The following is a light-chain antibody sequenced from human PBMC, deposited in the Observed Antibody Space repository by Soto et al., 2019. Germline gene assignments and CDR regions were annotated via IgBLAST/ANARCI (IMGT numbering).Light chain of an antibody. CDR1: QSISSW. CDR3: LQHNTYPRT. CDR2: DAS. J-gene: IGKJ1*01. Sequence: DIQMTQSPSALSASVGDRATITCRASQSISSWLAWYQQKPGKAPKLLIYDASTLQSGVPSRYSGSGSGTEFTLTISSLQPEDSATYYCLQHNTYPRTFGQGTKVDI. V-gene: IGKV1-5*01.